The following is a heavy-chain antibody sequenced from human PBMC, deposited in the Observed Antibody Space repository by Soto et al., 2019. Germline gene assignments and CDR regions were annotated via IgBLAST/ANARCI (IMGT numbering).Heavy chain of an antibody. V-gene: IGHV3-74*01. D-gene: IGHD2-15*01. J-gene: IGHJ5*02. Sequence: GGSLRLSCAASGFTFSDYWMHWVRQIPGKGLVWVSRINTDGTGTTYADSVKGRFTISRDNAKNTLYLQMNSLRAEDTAVYSCARGGGGNPSWFDPWGQGTLVTVSS. CDR1: GFTFSDYW. CDR2: INTDGTGT. CDR3: ARGGGGNPSWFDP.